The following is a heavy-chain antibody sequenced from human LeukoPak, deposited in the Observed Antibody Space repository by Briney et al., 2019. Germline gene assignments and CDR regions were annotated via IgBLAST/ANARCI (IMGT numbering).Heavy chain of an antibody. D-gene: IGHD4-17*01. Sequence: ASVTVSCKVSGYTLTELSMHWVRQAPGKGLEWMGGFYPEDGETIYAQRFQGRVTMNEERYTQTAYMELSSLRSEDTAVYYCATVDQFGTVTDYWGQGTLVTVSS. CDR1: GYTLTELS. J-gene: IGHJ4*02. V-gene: IGHV1-24*01. CDR3: ATVDQFGTVTDY. CDR2: FYPEDGET.